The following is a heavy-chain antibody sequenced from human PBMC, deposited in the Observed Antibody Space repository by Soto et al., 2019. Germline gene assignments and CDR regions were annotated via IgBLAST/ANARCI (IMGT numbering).Heavy chain of an antibody. J-gene: IGHJ5*02. Sequence: SETLSLTCAVYGGFLSESYWTWIRQPPGKGLEWIGEINHVGGTNYNPSLKSRVTMSVDTSQNQFSLRLISVTAADTAMYYCARRRGVVQPGGNDWFDPWGRGILVTVSS. V-gene: IGHV4-34*01. CDR3: ARRRGVVQPGGNDWFDP. CDR2: INHVGGT. D-gene: IGHD5-12*01. CDR1: GGFLSESY.